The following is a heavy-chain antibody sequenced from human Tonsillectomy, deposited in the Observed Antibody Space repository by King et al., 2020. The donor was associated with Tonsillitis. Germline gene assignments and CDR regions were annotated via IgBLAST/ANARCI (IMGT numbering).Heavy chain of an antibody. CDR2: ISAYNGNT. CDR1: GYTFTSYG. D-gene: IGHD2-15*01. V-gene: IGHV1-18*04. Sequence: QLVQTGAEVKKPGASVKVSCKASGYTFTSYGISWVRQAPGQGLEWMGWISAYNGNTNYAQKLQGRDTLSTDTSTSTAYMEMRSLGSDDTALYYCARKCSGGSCYSRVTPSFDYWGQGTLVTVSS. CDR3: ARKCSGGSCYSRVTPSFDY. J-gene: IGHJ4*02.